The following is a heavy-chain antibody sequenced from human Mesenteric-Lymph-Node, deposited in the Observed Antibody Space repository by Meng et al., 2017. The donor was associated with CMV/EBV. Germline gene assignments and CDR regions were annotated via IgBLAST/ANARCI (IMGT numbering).Heavy chain of an antibody. CDR2: IYYSGST. J-gene: IGHJ2*01. CDR1: GGSISSYY. V-gene: IGHV4-59*01. D-gene: IGHD5-18*01. Sequence: SEILSLTCTVSGGSISSYYWSWIRQPPGKGLEWIGYIYYSGSTNYKPSLKSRVTISVDTPKNQLSLKLSSVTAADTAVYYCARGYSYGYWYFDLWGRGTLVTVSS. CDR3: ARGYSYGYWYFDL.